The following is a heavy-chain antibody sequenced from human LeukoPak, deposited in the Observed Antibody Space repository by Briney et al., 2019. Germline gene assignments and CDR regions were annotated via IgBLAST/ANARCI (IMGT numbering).Heavy chain of an antibody. CDR1: GDSISGSY. V-gene: IGHV4-59*01. Sequence: SETLSPTCTVSGDSISGSYWSWIRQPPGKGLEWIGYIYYSGSTNYNPSLKSRVTISVDTSKNQFSLRLSSVTAADTAVYYCARLVGAQAVDYWGQGTLVTVSS. J-gene: IGHJ4*02. D-gene: IGHD1-26*01. CDR3: ARLVGAQAVDY. CDR2: IYYSGST.